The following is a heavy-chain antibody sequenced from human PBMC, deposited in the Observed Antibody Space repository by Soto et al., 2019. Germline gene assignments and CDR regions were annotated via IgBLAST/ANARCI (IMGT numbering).Heavy chain of an antibody. CDR3: AREYYHDSSGYYSGLFDY. J-gene: IGHJ4*02. D-gene: IGHD3-22*01. Sequence: GGSLRLSCAASGFIFSSYWMSWVRQAPGKGLEWVANIKQDGSQTYYVDSVKGRFTISRDNAEKSLYLEMNSLRAEDTAVYYCAREYYHDSSGYYSGLFDYWGQGTLVTVSS. CDR2: IKQDGSQT. V-gene: IGHV3-7*01. CDR1: GFIFSSYW.